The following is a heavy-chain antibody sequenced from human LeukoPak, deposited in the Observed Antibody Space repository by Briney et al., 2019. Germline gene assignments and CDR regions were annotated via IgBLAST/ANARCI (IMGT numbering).Heavy chain of an antibody. V-gene: IGHV4-4*07. Sequence: SETLSLTCTVSGGSISSYYWSWIRQPAGKGLEWIGRIYTSGSTNYNPYLKSRVTMSVDTSKNQFSLKLSSVTAADTAVYYCARDTGSSSWRSGMGIDYWGQGTLVTVSS. CDR2: IYTSGST. D-gene: IGHD6-13*01. CDR1: GGSISSYY. CDR3: ARDTGSSSWRSGMGIDY. J-gene: IGHJ4*02.